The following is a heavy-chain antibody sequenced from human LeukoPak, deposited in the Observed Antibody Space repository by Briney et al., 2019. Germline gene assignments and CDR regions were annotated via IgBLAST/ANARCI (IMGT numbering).Heavy chain of an antibody. CDR1: GYTFTGYD. V-gene: IGHV1-8*03. CDR2: MNPNSGNT. Sequence: ASVKVSCKASGYTFTGYDINWVRQATGQGLEWMGWMNPNSGNTGYAQKFQGRVTITRNTSISTAYTELSSLRSEDTAVYYCARCASRGYYYYMDVWGKGTTVTVSS. D-gene: IGHD3-10*01. CDR3: ARCASRGYYYYMDV. J-gene: IGHJ6*03.